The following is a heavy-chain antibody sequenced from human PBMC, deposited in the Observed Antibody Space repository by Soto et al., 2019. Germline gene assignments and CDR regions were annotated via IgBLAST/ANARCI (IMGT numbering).Heavy chain of an antibody. CDR2: IYSGGST. J-gene: IGHJ4*02. D-gene: IGHD5-18*01. CDR1: GFTVSSNY. Sequence: EVQLLESGGGLVQPGGSLRLSCAASGFTVSSNYMSWVREAPGKGLEWVSVIYSGGSTYYADSVNARFTICRDNSKNTLYLQMNSLRAEDTAVYYCASTRGYSYDYDYWGQGTLVTVSS. CDR3: ASTRGYSYDYDY. V-gene: IGHV3-66*01.